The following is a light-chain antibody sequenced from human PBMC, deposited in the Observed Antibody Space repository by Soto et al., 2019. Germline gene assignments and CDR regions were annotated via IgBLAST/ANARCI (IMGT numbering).Light chain of an antibody. CDR1: QRVGST. CDR3: QQYNNWPPRT. Sequence: EIVMPQSPATLSLSPGERATLSCRAGQRVGSTLACYQQKPGQAPRLLIYGASTRATGIPARFSGSGSGTEFTLTISSLQSEDFAVYYWQQYNNWPPRTFGQGTKVEIK. J-gene: IGKJ1*01. V-gene: IGKV3-15*01. CDR2: GAS.